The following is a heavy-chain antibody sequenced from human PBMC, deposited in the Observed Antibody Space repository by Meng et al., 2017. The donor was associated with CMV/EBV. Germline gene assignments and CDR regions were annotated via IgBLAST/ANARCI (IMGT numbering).Heavy chain of an antibody. J-gene: IGHJ4*02. D-gene: IGHD1-26*01. Sequence: GESLKISCAASGFTFSSYSMNWVRQAPGKGLEWVSSISSSSSYIYYADSVKGRFTISRDNAKNSLYLQMNSLRAEDTALYHCARDGGGSFDYWGQGTLVTVSS. CDR3: ARDGGGSFDY. CDR1: GFTFSSYS. CDR2: ISSSSSYI. V-gene: IGHV3-21*04.